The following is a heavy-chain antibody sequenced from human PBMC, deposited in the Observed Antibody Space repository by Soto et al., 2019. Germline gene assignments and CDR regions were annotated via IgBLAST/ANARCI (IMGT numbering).Heavy chain of an antibody. Sequence: PSETLSLTCAVYGGSFSGYYWSWIRQPPGKGLEWIGEINHSGSTNYNPSLKSRVTISVDTSKNQFSLKLSSVTAADTAVYYCARVVIVVVVASREHNWFDPWGQGTLVTVSS. CDR1: GGSFSGYY. V-gene: IGHV4-34*01. J-gene: IGHJ5*02. CDR2: INHSGST. D-gene: IGHD2-15*01. CDR3: ARVVIVVVVASREHNWFDP.